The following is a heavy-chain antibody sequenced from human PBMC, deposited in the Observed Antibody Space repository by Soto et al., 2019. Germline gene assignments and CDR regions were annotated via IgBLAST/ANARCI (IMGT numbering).Heavy chain of an antibody. CDR1: GGSISSYY. CDR3: ARIQIQLYKYFDY. V-gene: IGHV4-59*12. CDR2: IYYSGST. D-gene: IGHD5-18*01. Sequence: SETLSLTCTVSGGSISSYYWSWIRQPPGKGLEWIGYIYYSGSTYYNPSLKSRVTISVDTSKNQFSLKLSSVTAADTAVYYCARIQIQLYKYFDYWGQGTLVTVSS. J-gene: IGHJ4*02.